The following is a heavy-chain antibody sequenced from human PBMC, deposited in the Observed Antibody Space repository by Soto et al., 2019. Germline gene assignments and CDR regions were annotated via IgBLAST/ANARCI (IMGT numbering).Heavy chain of an antibody. CDR2: IHPSGQPI. CDR1: GFTFSSSE. Sequence: EVQLVESGGGLIQPGGSLRLSCAASGFTFSSSEMYWVRQAPGKGLEWVSYIHPSGQPIFYADSVKGRFTISREHAKNSPYLQMSSLRAGGSAGYYCCRRSSPWGQGTMVTVSS. D-gene: IGHD2-2*01. V-gene: IGHV3-48*03. CDR3: CRRSSP. J-gene: IGHJ3*01.